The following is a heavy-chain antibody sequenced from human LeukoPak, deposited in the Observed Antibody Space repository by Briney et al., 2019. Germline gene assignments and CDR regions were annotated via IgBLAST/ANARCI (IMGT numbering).Heavy chain of an antibody. CDR1: GFTFSSYG. CDR2: ISYDGRNK. CDR3: ARDKMWMVRGLIMGNWFDP. Sequence: GRSLRLSCAASGFTFSSYGLHWVRQAPGKGLEWVAVISYDGRNKYYADSVKGRFTISRDNAKNSLYLQMNDLRAEDTAVYYCARDKMWMVRGLIMGNWFDPWGQGTLVTVSS. D-gene: IGHD3-10*01. J-gene: IGHJ5*02. V-gene: IGHV3-30*04.